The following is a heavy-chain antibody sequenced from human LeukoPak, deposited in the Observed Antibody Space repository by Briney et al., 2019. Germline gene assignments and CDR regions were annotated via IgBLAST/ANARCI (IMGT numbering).Heavy chain of an antibody. J-gene: IGHJ4*02. V-gene: IGHV5-10-1*01. Sequence: GEALKISCKGSGYSFTSYWISWVRQMPGKGLEWMGRIDPSDSYTNYSPSFQGHVTISADKSISTAYLQWSSLKASDTAMYYCASTGGYSSSWPNYWGQGTLVTVSS. D-gene: IGHD6-13*01. CDR1: GYSFTSYW. CDR2: IDPSDSYT. CDR3: ASTGGYSSSWPNY.